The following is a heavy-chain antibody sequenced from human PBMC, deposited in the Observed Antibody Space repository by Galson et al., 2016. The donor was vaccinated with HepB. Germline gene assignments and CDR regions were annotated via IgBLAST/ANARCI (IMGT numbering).Heavy chain of an antibody. D-gene: IGHD5-18*01. CDR3: PKEITTTIVTYFDS. CDR2: ISYDGSYI. J-gene: IGHJ4*02. Sequence: SLRLSCAASGFAFSNSGMHWVRQAPGKGLEWVAVISYDGSYIQYAESVKGLFTISRDNSKNTLYLQMNSLRGDDTAVYYCPKEITTTIVTYFDSWGQGTLVTVSS. V-gene: IGHV3-30*18. CDR1: GFAFSNSG.